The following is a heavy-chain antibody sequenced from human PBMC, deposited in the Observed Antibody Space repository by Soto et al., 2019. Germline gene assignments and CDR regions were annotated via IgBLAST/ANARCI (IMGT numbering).Heavy chain of an antibody. Sequence: EVKLVESGGGLVQPGGSLRLSCAASGFTFGAKYMSWVRQAPGKGLEWVSVLYGSGDTYYADSVRGRFTISRGSSKNTLYLQMNSLRLDDTGVYYCAKATLQWQKVEWFDHWGQGALVSVSS. V-gene: IGHV3-66*01. J-gene: IGHJ5*02. D-gene: IGHD6-19*01. CDR3: AKATLQWQKVEWFDH. CDR2: LYGSGDT. CDR1: GFTFGAKY.